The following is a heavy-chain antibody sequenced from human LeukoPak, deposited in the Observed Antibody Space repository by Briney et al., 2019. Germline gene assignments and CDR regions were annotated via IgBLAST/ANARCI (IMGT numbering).Heavy chain of an antibody. CDR3: ARGSTVTTSHGMDV. V-gene: IGHV4-59*01. CDR2: IYYSGST. J-gene: IGHJ6*02. Sequence: PSETLSLTCTVSGGSISSYYWSWIRQPPGKGLEWIGYIYYSGSTSYNPSLKSRVTISVDTSKNQFSLKLSSVTAADTAVYYCARGSTVTTSHGMDVWGQGTTVTVSS. D-gene: IGHD4-17*01. CDR1: GGSISSYY.